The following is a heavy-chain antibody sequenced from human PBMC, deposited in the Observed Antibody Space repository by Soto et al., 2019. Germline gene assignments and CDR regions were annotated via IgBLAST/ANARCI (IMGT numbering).Heavy chain of an antibody. CDR1: GFTFSSYG. CDR2: IWYDGSNK. D-gene: IGHD6-19*01. Sequence: QVQLVESGGGVVQPERSLRLSCAASGFTFSSYGMHWVRQAPGKGLEWVAVIWYDGSNKYYADSVKGRFTISRDNSKNTLYLQMNSLRAEDTAVYYCARDLLGAGTYYYGMDVWGQGTTVTVSS. CDR3: ARDLLGAGTYYYGMDV. V-gene: IGHV3-33*01. J-gene: IGHJ6*02.